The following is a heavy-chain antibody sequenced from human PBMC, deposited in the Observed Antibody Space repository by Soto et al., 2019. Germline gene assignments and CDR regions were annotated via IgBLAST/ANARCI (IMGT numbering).Heavy chain of an antibody. CDR2: ISYDGSNK. J-gene: IGHJ4*02. CDR1: GFTFSSYG. V-gene: IGHV3-30*18. CDR3: AKDKWELLTYFDY. D-gene: IGHD1-26*01. Sequence: PGGSLRLSCAASGFTFSSYGMHWVRQAPGKGLEWVAVISYDGSNKYYADSVKGRFTISRDNSKNTLYLQMNSLRAEDTAVYYCAKDKWELLTYFDYWGQGTLVTVS.